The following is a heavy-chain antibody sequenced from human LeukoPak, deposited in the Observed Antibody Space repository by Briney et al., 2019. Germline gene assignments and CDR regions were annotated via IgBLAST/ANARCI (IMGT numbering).Heavy chain of an antibody. D-gene: IGHD2-15*01. CDR3: ARNCSGGSCYAPGHFDL. CDR2: ITSSSSYI. CDR1: GFTFSSYT. J-gene: IGHJ2*01. Sequence: GGSLRLSCAASGFTFSSYTMNWVRQAPGKGLEWVSSITSSSSYIYYADSVKGRFTVSRDNAKNSLYLQMNSLRAEDTAVYYCARNCSGGSCYAPGHFDLWGRGTLVTVSS. V-gene: IGHV3-21*01.